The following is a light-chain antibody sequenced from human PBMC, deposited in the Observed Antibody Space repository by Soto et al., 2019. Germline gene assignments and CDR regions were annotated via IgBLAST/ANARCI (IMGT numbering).Light chain of an antibody. Sequence: DIQMTQSPSSLSASVGDRVTITCRASQSITGYLNWYQQKPGKAPKLLIYAASSLQSGVPSRFSATGSGTDFTLTISSLQRDDFATYFCQQSLGIPYTFGQGTSLETK. CDR1: QSITGY. CDR2: AAS. J-gene: IGKJ2*01. V-gene: IGKV1-39*01. CDR3: QQSLGIPYT.